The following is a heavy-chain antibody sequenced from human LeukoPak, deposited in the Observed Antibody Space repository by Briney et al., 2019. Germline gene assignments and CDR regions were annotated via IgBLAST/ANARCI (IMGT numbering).Heavy chain of an antibody. D-gene: IGHD1-14*01. V-gene: IGHV3-30*18. Sequence: GGSLRLSCAASGFPFSSYGMLWVRQAPGKGLEGVAVISYDGSNKSYADSVKGRFTISRDNTKNTLYLQMNSLRAEDTAVYYCAKGKPADYWGQGTLVTVSS. CDR1: GFPFSSYG. CDR2: ISYDGSNK. CDR3: AKGKPADY. J-gene: IGHJ4*02.